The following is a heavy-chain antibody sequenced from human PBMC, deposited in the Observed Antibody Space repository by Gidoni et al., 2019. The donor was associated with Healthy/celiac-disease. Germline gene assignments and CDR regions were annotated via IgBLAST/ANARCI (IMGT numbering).Heavy chain of an antibody. V-gene: IGHV3-23*01. J-gene: IGHJ5*02. CDR2: ISGSGGST. CDR1: GFPFSSYA. D-gene: IGHD1-1*01. Sequence: EVQLLESGGGLVQPGGSLRLSWAASGFPFSSYAMSGVRQAPGKGLEWVSAISGSGGSTYYADSVKGRFTISRDNSKNTLYLQMNSLRAEDTAVYYCAKNVRGFPPWFDPWGQGTLVTVSS. CDR3: AKNVRGFPPWFDP.